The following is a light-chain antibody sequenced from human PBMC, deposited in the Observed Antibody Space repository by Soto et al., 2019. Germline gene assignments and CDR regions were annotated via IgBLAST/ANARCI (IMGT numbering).Light chain of an antibody. CDR1: SSDVGGYDY. CDR2: EVS. V-gene: IGLV2-14*01. J-gene: IGLJ3*02. Sequence: QSALTQPATVSGSPGQPITISCTGTSSDVGGYDYVSWYQQHPGKVPKLIIYEVSIRASGVSNRFSASKSANTASLTISGLQPEDEADYYCSSFTSSGTLFGRGTKLTVL. CDR3: SSFTSSGTL.